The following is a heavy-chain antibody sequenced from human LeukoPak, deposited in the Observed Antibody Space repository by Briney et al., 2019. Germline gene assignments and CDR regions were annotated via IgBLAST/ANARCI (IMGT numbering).Heavy chain of an antibody. Sequence: PGRSLRLSCAASGFTFSSYGMHWVRQAPGKGLEWVSLITHDGSNKYYADSVKGRFTISRDNAKNSLYLQMNSLRAEDTAVYYCARRYVSPVYEDYFDYWGQGTLVTVSS. V-gene: IGHV3-30*03. D-gene: IGHD3-16*01. CDR1: GFTFSSYG. J-gene: IGHJ4*02. CDR2: ITHDGSNK. CDR3: ARRYVSPVYEDYFDY.